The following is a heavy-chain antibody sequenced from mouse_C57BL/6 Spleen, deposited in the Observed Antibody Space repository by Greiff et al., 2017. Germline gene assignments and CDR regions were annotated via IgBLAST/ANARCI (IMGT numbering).Heavy chain of an antibody. J-gene: IGHJ4*01. Sequence: VQLVESGGGLVKPGGSLKLSCAASGFTFSSYAMSWVRQTPEKRLEWVATISDGGSYTYYPDNVKGRFTISRDNAKNNLYLQMSHLKSEDTAMYYCARAGYSNLYAMDYWGQGTSVTVSS. CDR1: GFTFSSYA. CDR2: ISDGGSYT. CDR3: ARAGYSNLYAMDY. V-gene: IGHV5-4*01. D-gene: IGHD2-5*01.